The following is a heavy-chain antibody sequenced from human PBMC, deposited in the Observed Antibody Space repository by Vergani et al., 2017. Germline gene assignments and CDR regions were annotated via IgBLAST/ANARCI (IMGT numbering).Heavy chain of an antibody. J-gene: IGHJ5*02. CDR3: GRVADCYGLGSRRLDL. Sequence: QVRLQESGPGLVKPSETLSLTCSVSGGSMSGYYWSWIRQPPGKELEWIGYMYHSGSTNYNPSLETRVTISGDTSKNQFSLKLNSVTAADTAVYYCGRVADCYGLGSRRLDLWGQGILVTVSS. V-gene: IGHV4-59*01. D-gene: IGHD3-10*01. CDR1: GGSMSGYY. CDR2: MYHSGST.